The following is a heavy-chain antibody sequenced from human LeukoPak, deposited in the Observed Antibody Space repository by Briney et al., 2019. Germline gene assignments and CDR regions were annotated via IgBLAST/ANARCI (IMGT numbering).Heavy chain of an antibody. CDR1: GGSISSSSYY. D-gene: IGHD2-21*02. J-gene: IGHJ5*02. CDR3: AREGLSYCGGDCYP. CDR2: IYYSGST. Sequence: SETLSLTCTVTGGSISSSSYYRGWIRQPPGKGLEWIGSIYYSGSTCYNPSLKSRVTISVDTSKNQFSLKLSSVTAADTAVYYCAREGLSYCGGDCYPWGQGTLVTVSS. V-gene: IGHV4-39*02.